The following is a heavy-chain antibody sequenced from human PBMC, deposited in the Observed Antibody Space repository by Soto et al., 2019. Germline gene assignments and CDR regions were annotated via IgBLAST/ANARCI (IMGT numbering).Heavy chain of an antibody. CDR2: IIPIFGTT. CDR1: GGTFSNYA. J-gene: IGHJ5*02. V-gene: IGHV1-69*15. D-gene: IGHD5-12*01. CDR3: AKDGGADGYFGNWLDP. Sequence: QVHLVQSGAEVKKPGSSVNVSCKASGGTFSNYAITWVRQAPGQGLEWVGRIIPIFGTTNVAQKFQGRVTLTADDTTTTAYMELSGLRSDDTAVYYCAKDGGADGYFGNWLDPWGQGTLVTVSS.